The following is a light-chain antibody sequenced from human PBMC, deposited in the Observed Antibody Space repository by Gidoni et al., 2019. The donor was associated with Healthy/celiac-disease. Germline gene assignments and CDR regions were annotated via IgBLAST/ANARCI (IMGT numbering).Light chain of an antibody. CDR3: QQYGSSLRT. CDR2: GAS. Sequence: EMVLTQSPGTLSLSPGGRATLSCRASQSVSSSYLAWYQQKPGQAPRLLIYGASSRATGIPDRFSGSGSGTDFTLTISRLEPEDFAVYYCQQYGSSLRTFGQGTKVEIK. CDR1: QSVSSSY. J-gene: IGKJ1*01. V-gene: IGKV3-20*01.